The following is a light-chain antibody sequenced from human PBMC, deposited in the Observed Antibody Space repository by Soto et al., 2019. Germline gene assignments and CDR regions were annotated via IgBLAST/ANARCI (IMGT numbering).Light chain of an antibody. V-gene: IGLV1-40*01. CDR1: SSNIGAGYD. CDR2: GNS. CDR3: QSYDSSFDVV. J-gene: IGLJ2*01. Sequence: QSVLTQPPSVSGAPGQRVTISCTGSSSNIGAGYDVHWYQQLPGTAPKLLIYGNSNRPSGVPDRFSGSKPGTSASRAITGLQAEDEAAYYCQSYDSSFDVVFGGVTKLTVL.